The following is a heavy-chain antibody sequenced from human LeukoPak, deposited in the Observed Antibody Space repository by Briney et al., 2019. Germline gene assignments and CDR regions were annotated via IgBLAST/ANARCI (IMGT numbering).Heavy chain of an antibody. CDR3: ARDGGSGTHYFDS. J-gene: IGHJ4*02. Sequence: SETLSLTCTASGGSISSYYWSWIRQPPGKGLEWIGYIYSSGDTNYNPSLKSRVTISVDTSKNQFSLKLNSVTAADTALYYCARDGGSGTHYFDSWGQGTLVTVSS. V-gene: IGHV4-59*01. CDR1: GGSISSYY. CDR2: IYSSGDT. D-gene: IGHD3-16*01.